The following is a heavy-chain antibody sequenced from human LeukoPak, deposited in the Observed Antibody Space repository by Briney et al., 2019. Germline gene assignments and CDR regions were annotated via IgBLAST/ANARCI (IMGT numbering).Heavy chain of an antibody. CDR2: INADVSST. V-gene: IGHV3-74*01. CDR1: GFTFTSYW. J-gene: IGHJ4*02. Sequence: GGSLRLSCAASGFTFTSYWMHWVRQAPGKGLVWVSLINADVSSTTYADSVKGRFTISRDNAKNTLYMQMNSLRAEDTAVYYCARGGYYSSSPIDYWGQGTLVTVSS. D-gene: IGHD6-6*01. CDR3: ARGGYYSSSPIDY.